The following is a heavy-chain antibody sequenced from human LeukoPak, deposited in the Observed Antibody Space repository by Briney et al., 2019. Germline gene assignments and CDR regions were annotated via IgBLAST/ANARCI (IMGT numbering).Heavy chain of an antibody. CDR3: ARDRSSGWVDY. CDR1: GYTFTSYY. V-gene: IGHV1-46*01. D-gene: IGHD6-19*01. Sequence: ASVKVSCKASGYTFTSYYMHWVRQAPGQGLEWMGIINPSGGSTSYAQKFQGRVTMTRDMSTSTVYMELSSLRSEDTAAYYCARDRSSGWVDYWGQGTLVTVSS. CDR2: INPSGGST. J-gene: IGHJ4*02.